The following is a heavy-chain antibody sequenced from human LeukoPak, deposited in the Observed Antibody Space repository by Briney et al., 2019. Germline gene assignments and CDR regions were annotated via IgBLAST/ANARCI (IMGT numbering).Heavy chain of an antibody. CDR3: ARECGGDCYYFDY. Sequence: GGSLRLSCAASGFTFSSYAMSWVRQAPGKGLEWVSTISGSGGSTYYADSVKGRFTISRDNSKNTLYLQMNSLRAEDTAVYYCARECGGDCYYFDYWGQGTLVTVSS. CDR1: GFTFSSYA. V-gene: IGHV3-23*01. D-gene: IGHD2-21*02. CDR2: ISGSGGST. J-gene: IGHJ4*02.